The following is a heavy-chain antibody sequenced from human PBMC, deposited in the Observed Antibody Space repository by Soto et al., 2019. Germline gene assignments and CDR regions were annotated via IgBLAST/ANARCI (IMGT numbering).Heavy chain of an antibody. CDR2: IIPIFGTA. D-gene: IGHD2-2*01. Sequence: QVQLVQSGAEVKKPGSSVKVSCKASGGTFSSYAISWVRQAPGQGLEWMGGIIPIFGTANYAQKFQGRVTITADESTSTAYMERSSLRSEDTAVYYCASCISTSCYGNYYYGMDVWGQGTTVTVSS. CDR3: ASCISTSCYGNYYYGMDV. V-gene: IGHV1-69*12. CDR1: GGTFSSYA. J-gene: IGHJ6*02.